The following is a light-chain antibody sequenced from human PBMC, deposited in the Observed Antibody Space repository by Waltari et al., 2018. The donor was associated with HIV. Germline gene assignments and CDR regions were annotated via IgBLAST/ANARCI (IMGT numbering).Light chain of an antibody. J-gene: IGLJ2*01. CDR2: EPN. CDR3: GSWDSSLNAVI. CDR1: TSNIGRNG. Sequence: QSVLTQPPSVSAAPGQKVIISCSGGTSNIGRNGVFWYQRVPGTAPKVVICEPNDRPSVVLDRLSGARSCTSAILAITGLQTGDEAYYYCGSWDSSLNAVIFGGGTKLTV. V-gene: IGLV1-51*01.